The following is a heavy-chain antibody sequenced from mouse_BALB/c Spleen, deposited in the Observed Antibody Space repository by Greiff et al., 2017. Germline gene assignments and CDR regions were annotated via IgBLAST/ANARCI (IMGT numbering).Heavy chain of an antibody. J-gene: IGHJ4*01. CDR2: IWGDGST. CDR1: GFSLTGYG. Sequence: VMLVESGPGLVAPSQSLSITCTVSGFSLTGYGVNWVRQPPGKGLEWLGMIWGDGSTDYNSALKSRLSISKDNSKSQVFLKMNSLQTDDTARYYCARGLYYGKLLAMDYWGQGTSVTVSS. D-gene: IGHD2-1*01. V-gene: IGHV2-6-7*01. CDR3: ARGLYYGKLLAMDY.